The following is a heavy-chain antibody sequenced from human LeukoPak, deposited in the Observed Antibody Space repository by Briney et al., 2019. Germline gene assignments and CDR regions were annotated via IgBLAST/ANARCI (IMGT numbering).Heavy chain of an antibody. Sequence: ASVKASCKASGYTFTNYGISWVRQAPGQGLEWMGWIGAYNGNTNYAQKFQGRVTMTTDTSTSTAYMELRSLRSDDTAVYYCARDAGVPAAIGGFYFDYWGQGTLVTVSS. CDR3: ARDAGVPAAIGGFYFDY. CDR2: IGAYNGNT. D-gene: IGHD2-2*01. CDR1: GYTFTNYG. J-gene: IGHJ4*02. V-gene: IGHV1-18*01.